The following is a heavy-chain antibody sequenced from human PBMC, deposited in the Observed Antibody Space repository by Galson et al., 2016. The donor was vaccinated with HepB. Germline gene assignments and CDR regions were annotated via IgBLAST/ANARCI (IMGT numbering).Heavy chain of an antibody. V-gene: IGHV1-8*01. J-gene: IGHJ4*02. D-gene: IGHD1-1*01. CDR3: ARGGNWRNYFDY. CDR2: MNPDSGNT. Sequence: SVKVSCKASGYTFINNDINWIRQAPGQGLEWMGWMNPDSGNTGSAQRFQGRISMTRNTSISTAYMELSSLRSEDTAMYYCARGGNWRNYFDYWGQGALVTVSS. CDR1: GYTFINND.